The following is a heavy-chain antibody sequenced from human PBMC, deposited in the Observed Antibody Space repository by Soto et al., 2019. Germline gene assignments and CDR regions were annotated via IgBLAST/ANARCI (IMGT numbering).Heavy chain of an antibody. CDR1: GGSFSGYY. D-gene: IGHD3-10*01. Sequence: TSETLSLTCAVYGGSFSGYYWSWIRQPPGKGLEWIGEINHSGSTNYNPSLKSRVTISVDTSKNQFSLKLSSVTAADTAVYYCARGRSGSGSYSSYYYYYYYMDVWGKGTTVTV. V-gene: IGHV4-34*01. CDR2: INHSGST. CDR3: ARGRSGSGSYSSYYYYYYYMDV. J-gene: IGHJ6*03.